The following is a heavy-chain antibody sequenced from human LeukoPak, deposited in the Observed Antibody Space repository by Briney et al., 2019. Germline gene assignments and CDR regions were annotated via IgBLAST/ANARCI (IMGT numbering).Heavy chain of an antibody. CDR3: AKALGSTCLDY. J-gene: IGHJ4*02. Sequence: GRSLRPSHAASGLTFTGYGIHSASHAPGKGLEWVAFISYDGSIKYYVDSVKGRFTISRDNSKNTLYLQVNSLRVEDTAFYYCAKALGSTCLDYWGQGTLVTVSS. D-gene: IGHD6-13*01. V-gene: IGHV3-30*18. CDR2: ISYDGSIK. CDR1: GLTFTGYG.